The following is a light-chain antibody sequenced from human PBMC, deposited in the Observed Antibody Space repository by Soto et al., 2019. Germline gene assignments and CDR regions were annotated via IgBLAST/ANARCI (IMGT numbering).Light chain of an antibody. V-gene: IGKV3-20*01. CDR3: QQYGSSPPTWT. Sequence: EFVLTQSPGTPSLPPGERATLSCRASQSVSSSYLAWYQQKPGQAPRLLIYGASSRATGIPDRFSGSGSGTDFTLTISRLEPEDFAVYYCQQYGSSPPTWTFGQGTKVDIK. CDR1: QSVSSSY. CDR2: GAS. J-gene: IGKJ1*01.